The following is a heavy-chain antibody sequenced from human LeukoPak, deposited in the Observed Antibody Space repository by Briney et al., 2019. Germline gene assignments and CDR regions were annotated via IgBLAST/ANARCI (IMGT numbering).Heavy chain of an antibody. CDR2: VSGSGGST. CDR1: GFTFDDYG. V-gene: IGHV3-23*01. J-gene: IGHJ4*02. Sequence: GGSLRLSCAASGFTFDDYGMSWVRQAPGKGLEWVSGVSGSGGSTYYADSVKGQFTISRDNSKNTLYLQMNSLRAEDTAVYYCAKSGSGSYYNPDFDYWGQGTLVTVS. D-gene: IGHD3-10*01. CDR3: AKSGSGSYYNPDFDY.